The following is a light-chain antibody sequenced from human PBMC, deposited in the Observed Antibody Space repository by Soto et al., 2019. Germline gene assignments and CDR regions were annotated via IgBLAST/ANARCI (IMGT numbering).Light chain of an antibody. CDR2: GAS. V-gene: IGKV3-15*01. J-gene: IGKJ4*01. CDR3: QQYGSSPLT. CDR1: QSVSSK. Sequence: EIVMTQSPATLSVSPGEGATLSCRASQSVSSKLAWYQQKPGQAPRLLIYGASTRATGVPARFSGSGSGTEFTLTISRLEPEDFAVYYCQQYGSSPLTFGGGTKVDIK.